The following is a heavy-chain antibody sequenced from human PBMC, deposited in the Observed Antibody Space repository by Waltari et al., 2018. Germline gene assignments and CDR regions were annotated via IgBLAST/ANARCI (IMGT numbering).Heavy chain of an antibody. D-gene: IGHD5-12*01. J-gene: IGHJ4*02. CDR2: MNPNSGNT. CDR3: ARGRRDGYDTFDY. CDR1: GYTFPSYD. V-gene: IGHV1-8*03. Sequence: QVQLVQSVAEVKKPGASVKVSCQASGYTFPSYDINWVRQATGQGLEWMGWMNPNSGNTGYAQKFQGRVTITRNTSISTAYMELSSLRSEDTAVYYCARGRRDGYDTFDYWGQGTLVTVSS.